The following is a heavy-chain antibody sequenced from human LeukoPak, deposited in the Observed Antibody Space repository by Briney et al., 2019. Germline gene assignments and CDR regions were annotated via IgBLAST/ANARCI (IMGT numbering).Heavy chain of an antibody. CDR2: ISTDGSTT. V-gene: IGHV3-30-3*02. J-gene: IGHJ4*02. CDR3: AKKGQYSGSYYFDY. D-gene: IGHD1-26*01. Sequence: GGSLRLSCAASGFTFSNYIMHWVRQAPGKGLECVAIISTDGSTTDYTDSMKGRFTISRDNSKNTLYLQMNSLRAEDTAVYYCAKKGQYSGSYYFDYWGQGTLVTVSS. CDR1: GFTFSNYI.